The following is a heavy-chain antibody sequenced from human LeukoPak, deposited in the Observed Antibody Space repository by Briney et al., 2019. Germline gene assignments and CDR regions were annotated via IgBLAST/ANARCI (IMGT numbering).Heavy chain of an antibody. J-gene: IGHJ4*02. CDR2: IYYSGST. CDR1: GGSISSGGYY. Sequence: PSQTLSLTCTVSGGSISSGGYYWSWIRQRPGKGLEWIGYIYYSGSTYYNPSLKSRVTISVDTSKNQFSLKLSSVTAADTAVYYCARSQGDKHYGDYHSLDYWGQGTLVTVSS. D-gene: IGHD4-17*01. V-gene: IGHV4-31*03. CDR3: ARSQGDKHYGDYHSLDY.